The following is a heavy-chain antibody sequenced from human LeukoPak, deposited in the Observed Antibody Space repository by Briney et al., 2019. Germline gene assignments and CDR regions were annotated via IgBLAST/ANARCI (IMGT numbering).Heavy chain of an antibody. Sequence: GGSLRLSCAASGFTFSNYAMSWVRQAPGKGLEWVSGISGSGGDTYYADSVKGRFTISRDNSNNTLYVQMDSLRAGDTAIYYYTKRMLYSSSPADYWGQGTLVTVSS. J-gene: IGHJ4*02. CDR3: TKRMLYSSSPADY. CDR2: ISGSGGDT. CDR1: GFTFSNYA. V-gene: IGHV3-23*01. D-gene: IGHD6-19*01.